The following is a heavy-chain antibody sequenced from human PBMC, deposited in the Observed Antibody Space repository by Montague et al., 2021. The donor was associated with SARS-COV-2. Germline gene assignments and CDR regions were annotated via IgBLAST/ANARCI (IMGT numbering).Heavy chain of an antibody. CDR2: IYHSGST. D-gene: IGHD3-10*01. Sequence: SETLSLTCAVSGGSISSSHWWSWVRQPPGKGLGWIGEIYHSGSTKYNPSLKSRVTISIDKSKNQFSLKLSSVTAADTAVYYCAREFRTYGYGGQYWYFDLWGRCILVTVSS. CDR3: AREFRTYGYGGQYWYFDL. J-gene: IGHJ2*01. CDR1: GGSISSSHW. V-gene: IGHV4-4*02.